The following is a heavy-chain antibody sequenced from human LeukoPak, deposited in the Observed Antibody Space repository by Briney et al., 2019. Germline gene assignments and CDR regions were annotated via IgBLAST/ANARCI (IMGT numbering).Heavy chain of an antibody. J-gene: IGHJ4*02. CDR2: IFPTGST. D-gene: IGHD2-15*01. CDR3: ARAGVVATTAIDY. Sequence: SETLSLTCSVSGASLTRPTYYQWSWIRQPPGKGLEWIGFIFPTGSTFYNPSLQSRVTMSVDRSKNHFSLKLNSVTAADTAVYYCARAGVVATTAIDYWGQGTLVTVSS. CDR1: GASLTRPTYY. V-gene: IGHV4-30-2*01.